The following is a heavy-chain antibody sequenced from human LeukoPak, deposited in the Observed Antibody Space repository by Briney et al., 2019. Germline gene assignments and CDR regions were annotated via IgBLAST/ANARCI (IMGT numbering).Heavy chain of an antibody. CDR2: VFDSGGT. CDR1: GGSISNYW. J-gene: IGHJ4*02. V-gene: IGHV4-59*01. D-gene: IGHD6-13*01. Sequence: SETLSLTCTVSGGSISNYWWSWIRQPPGKGLEWVGYVFDSGGTNYTPSLKSRVTISVDTSKKQLSLKLSSVTAADTAVYYCARGYSSSWNYFDYWGQGTLVTVSS. CDR3: ARGYSSSWNYFDY.